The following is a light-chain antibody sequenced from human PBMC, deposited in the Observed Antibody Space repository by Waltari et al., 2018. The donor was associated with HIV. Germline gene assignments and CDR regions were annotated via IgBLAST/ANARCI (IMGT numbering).Light chain of an antibody. CDR1: SSTLGSNT. CDR3: AAWDDSLNAYV. Sequence: QSVLTQTPSASGTPGQRVIVSCSGSSSTLGSNTVNWYQQLPGAAPRLLIHSLDQRPSGVPDRFSGSKSGASASLAISGLQSEDEADYYCAAWDDSLNAYVFGGGTKVTVL. J-gene: IGLJ1*01. CDR2: SLD. V-gene: IGLV1-44*01.